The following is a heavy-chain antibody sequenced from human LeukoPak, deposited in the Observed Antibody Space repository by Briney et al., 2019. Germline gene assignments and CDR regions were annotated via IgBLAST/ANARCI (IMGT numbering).Heavy chain of an antibody. CDR2: ISSSSSYI. CDR1: GFTFSSYS. J-gene: IGHJ4*02. D-gene: IGHD6-13*01. V-gene: IGHV3-21*01. CDR3: ARGGIGSSWHHTVG. Sequence: GGSLRLSCAASGFTFSSYSMNWVRQAPGKGLKWVSSISSSSSYIYYADSVKGRFTISRDNAKNSLYLQMNSLRAEDTAVYYCARGGIGSSWHHTVGWGQGTLVTVSS.